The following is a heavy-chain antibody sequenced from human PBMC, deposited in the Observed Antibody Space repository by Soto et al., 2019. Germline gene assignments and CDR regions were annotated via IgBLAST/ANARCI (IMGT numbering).Heavy chain of an antibody. Sequence: SETLSLTCAVSGGSISSSNWWSWVRQPPGKGLEWIGEIYHSGSTYNNPSLKSRVTISVDTSNNQFSLKLSSVSAADTAVYYCTRGPSGDKVDYWGQGALVTVSS. D-gene: IGHD7-27*01. CDR1: GGSISSSNW. V-gene: IGHV4-4*02. J-gene: IGHJ4*02. CDR3: TRGPSGDKVDY. CDR2: IYHSGST.